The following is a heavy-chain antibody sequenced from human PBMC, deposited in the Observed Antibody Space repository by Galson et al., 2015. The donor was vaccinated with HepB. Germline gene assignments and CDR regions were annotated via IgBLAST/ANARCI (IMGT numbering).Heavy chain of an antibody. CDR2: ISSNGDST. D-gene: IGHD6-13*01. V-gene: IGHV3-64D*06. J-gene: IGHJ5*02. CDR3: VKAYSSSWSTHRFDP. Sequence: SLRLSCAASGFTFSSYAMHWVRQAPGKGLDYISAISSNGDSTYYADSVKGRFTISRDNSKNTLYLQMSSLRAEDTAVYYCVKAYSSSWSTHRFDPWGQGTLVTVSS. CDR1: GFTFSSYA.